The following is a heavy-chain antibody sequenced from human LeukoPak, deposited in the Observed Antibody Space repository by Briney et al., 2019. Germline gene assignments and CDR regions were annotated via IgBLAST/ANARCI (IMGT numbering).Heavy chain of an antibody. Sequence: ASVKVSCKASGYTFTHHGITWIRQAPGQGLEWLGWISCYNGDTIYAQKFQGRVTLTTEKSTSTVYMELRSLTSDDTAVYYCARDPSNTSGWYQYFDAWGRGTLVSVSS. J-gene: IGHJ2*01. V-gene: IGHV1-18*01. CDR2: ISCYNGDT. CDR3: ARDPSNTSGWYQYFDA. CDR1: GYTFTHHG. D-gene: IGHD6-19*01.